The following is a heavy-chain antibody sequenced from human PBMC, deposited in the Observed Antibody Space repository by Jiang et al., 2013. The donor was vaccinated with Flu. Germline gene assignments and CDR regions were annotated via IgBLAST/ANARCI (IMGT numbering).Heavy chain of an antibody. D-gene: IGHD2-15*01. Sequence: LLKPSETLSLTCTVSGGSVSSGSYYWSWIRQPPGKGLEWIGYIHYSGSTNYNPSLKSRVTISVDTSKNQFSLKLSSVTAADTAVYYCASQGYCSGGSCYHTVHWYFDLWGRGTLVTVSS. V-gene: IGHV4-61*01. CDR2: IHYSGST. CDR3: ASQGYCSGGSCYHTVHWYFDL. J-gene: IGHJ2*01. CDR1: GGSVSSGSYY.